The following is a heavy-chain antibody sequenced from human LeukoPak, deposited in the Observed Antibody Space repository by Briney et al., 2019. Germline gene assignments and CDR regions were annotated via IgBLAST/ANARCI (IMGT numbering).Heavy chain of an antibody. D-gene: IGHD3-10*01. CDR2: IIPIFGTA. V-gene: IGHV1-69*13. J-gene: IGHJ5*02. CDR1: GGTFSSYA. Sequence: SVKVSCKASGGTFSSYAISWVRQAPGQGLEWMGGIIPIFGTANYAQKFQGRVTITADESTSTAYMELSSLRSEDTAVYYCAALWFGELEEGFDPWGQGTLVTVSS. CDR3: AALWFGELEEGFDP.